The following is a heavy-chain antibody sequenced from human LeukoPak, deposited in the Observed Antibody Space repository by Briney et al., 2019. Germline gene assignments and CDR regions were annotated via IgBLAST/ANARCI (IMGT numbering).Heavy chain of an antibody. D-gene: IGHD6-25*01. J-gene: IGHJ4*02. Sequence: PGRSLRLSCVASGLTFSSYTIHWVRQAPGKGLEWVAVISYDGSNKYYADSVKGRFTISRDNSKNTLYLQMNSLRAEDAAMYYRARDQSSGWGFDYWGQGTLVTVSS. CDR1: GLTFSSYT. V-gene: IGHV3-30*04. CDR3: ARDQSSGWGFDY. CDR2: ISYDGSNK.